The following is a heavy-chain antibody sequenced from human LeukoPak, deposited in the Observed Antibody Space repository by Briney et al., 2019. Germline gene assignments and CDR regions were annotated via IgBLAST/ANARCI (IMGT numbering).Heavy chain of an antibody. CDR1: GYTLTELS. CDR2: FDPEDGET. V-gene: IGHV1-24*01. CDR3: ATVHIVVVIAIEDWYFDL. J-gene: IGHJ2*01. D-gene: IGHD2-21*01. Sequence: ASVKVPCKVSGYTLTELSMHWVRQAPGKGLEWMGGFDPEDGETIYAQKFQGRVTMTEDTSTDTAYMELSSLRSEDTAVYYCATVHIVVVIAIEDWYFDLWGRGTLVTVSS.